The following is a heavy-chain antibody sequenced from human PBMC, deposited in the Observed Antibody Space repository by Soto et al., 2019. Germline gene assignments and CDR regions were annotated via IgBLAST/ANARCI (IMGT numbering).Heavy chain of an antibody. CDR3: AREGGYCSSTSCPGYYGMDV. J-gene: IGHJ6*02. CDR1: GYTFTSYG. CDR2: ISAYNGNT. Sequence: QVQLVQSGAEVKKPGASVKVSCKASGYTFTSYGISWVRQAPGQGLECMGWISAYNGNTNYAQKLQGRVTMTTDTSTSTAYMELRSLRSDDTAVYYCAREGGYCSSTSCPGYYGMDVWGQGTTVTVSS. V-gene: IGHV1-18*04. D-gene: IGHD2-2*01.